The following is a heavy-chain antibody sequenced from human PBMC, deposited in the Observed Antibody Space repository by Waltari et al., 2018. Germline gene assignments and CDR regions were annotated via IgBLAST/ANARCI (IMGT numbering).Heavy chain of an antibody. Sequence: QVQLQESGPGLVKPSETLSLTCAVSGYSISSGYFWGWIRPPPGKGLQWIGSIYHSGSAFYNPSLKSRVTISVDTSKNQFSLNLSSVTATDTAVYYCARAYSSSWQPYFDYWGQGTLVTVSS. D-gene: IGHD6-13*01. J-gene: IGHJ4*02. CDR3: ARAYSSSWQPYFDY. CDR2: IYHSGSA. CDR1: GYSISSGYF. V-gene: IGHV4-38-2*01.